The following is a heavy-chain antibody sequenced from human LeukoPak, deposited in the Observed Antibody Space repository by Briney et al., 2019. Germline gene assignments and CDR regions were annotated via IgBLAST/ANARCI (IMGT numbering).Heavy chain of an antibody. CDR2: ISAEGSTT. V-gene: IGHV3-74*01. Sequence: AESPSLSCAASGFAFSNVWMRWVRQLPGKGLVWGSRISAEGSTTNYAASVKGRLTISRDNTKNTLYLHMNSLRAEDTAVYYCARDGQRPLSATRQYFYAFYMDVWGKGTAVTVS. CDR1: GFAFSNVW. CDR3: ARDGQRPLSATRQYFYAFYMDV. J-gene: IGHJ6*03. D-gene: IGHD2/OR15-2a*01.